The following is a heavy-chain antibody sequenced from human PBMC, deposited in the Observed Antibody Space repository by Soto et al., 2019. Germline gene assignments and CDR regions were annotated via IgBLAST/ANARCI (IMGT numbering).Heavy chain of an antibody. CDR1: GESFSGQY. Sequence: SETLSLTCAVYGESFSGQYWNWIRQPPGKRLEWIGEINHSRSSNYNPSLESRVIMSLDTSKSQFSLKVSSVTAADTALYYCARGWYSPVFGVVYLDYWAQGTPVTVSS. CDR3: ARGWYSPVFGVVYLDY. V-gene: IGHV4-34*01. D-gene: IGHD3-3*01. J-gene: IGHJ4*02. CDR2: INHSRSS.